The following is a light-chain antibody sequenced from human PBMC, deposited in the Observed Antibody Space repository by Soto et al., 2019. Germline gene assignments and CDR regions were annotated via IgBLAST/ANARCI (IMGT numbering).Light chain of an antibody. V-gene: IGKV3-20*01. Sequence: ENVLTQSPGTLSLSPGERATLSCRASQTVSSYLTWYQQRPGQAPRLLIYGAYKRATGIPDRFSGSGSGTDFTLTISTLEPEDFALYYCQQYGTSPITFGQGTRLEIK. CDR2: GAY. J-gene: IGKJ5*01. CDR1: QTVSSY. CDR3: QQYGTSPIT.